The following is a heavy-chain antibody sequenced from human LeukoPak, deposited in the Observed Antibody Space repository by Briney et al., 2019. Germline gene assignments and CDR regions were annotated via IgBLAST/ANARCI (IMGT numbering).Heavy chain of an antibody. Sequence: GASVKVSCKASGHTFTSYDISWVRQAPGQGLEWMGWTSAYNGNTNYAQKLQDRVTMTTDTSTSTAYMELRSPRADDTAVYYCARALYYDSSGYYYWGQGTLVTVSS. J-gene: IGHJ4*02. CDR2: TSAYNGNT. D-gene: IGHD3-22*01. CDR1: GHTFTSYD. CDR3: ARALYYDSSGYYY. V-gene: IGHV1-18*01.